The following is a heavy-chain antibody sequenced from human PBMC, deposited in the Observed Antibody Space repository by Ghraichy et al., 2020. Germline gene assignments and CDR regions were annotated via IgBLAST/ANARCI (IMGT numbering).Heavy chain of an antibody. J-gene: IGHJ4*02. CDR3: ASRGGGYGGNSGSFDY. CDR1: GYTFTSYG. Sequence: ASVKVSCKASGYTFTSYGISWVRQAPGQGLEWMGWISAYNGNTNYAQKLQGRVTMTTDTSTSTAYMELRSLRSDDTAVYYCASRGGGYGGNSGSFDYWGQGTLVTVSS. V-gene: IGHV1-18*04. D-gene: IGHD4-23*01. CDR2: ISAYNGNT.